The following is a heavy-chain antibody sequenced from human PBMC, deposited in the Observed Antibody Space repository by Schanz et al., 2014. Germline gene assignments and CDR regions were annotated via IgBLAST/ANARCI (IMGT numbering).Heavy chain of an antibody. J-gene: IGHJ4*02. CDR1: GYTFRHYG. CDR3: ARGWGYDALTGYVF. V-gene: IGHV1-18*04. Sequence: QVQLVQSGGEVKKPGASVKVSCKASGYTFRHYGISWLRQAPGQGLEWMGYISGYNGNTNYAQKVQDRVTMTTDTATSKAYMELRSLRSDDTAVYYCARGWGYDALTGYVFWGQGTLVTVSS. CDR2: ISGYNGNT. D-gene: IGHD3-9*01.